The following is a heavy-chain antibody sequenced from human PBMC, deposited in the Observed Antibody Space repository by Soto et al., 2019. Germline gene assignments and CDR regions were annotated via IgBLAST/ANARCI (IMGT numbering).Heavy chain of an antibody. V-gene: IGHV4-59*01. CDR2: TFNSGST. D-gene: IGHD2-15*01. CDR3: AREVDCSGGSCYSGYYYYGMDV. Sequence: SETLSLTCTVSGAYLSTDYWSWIRQPPGKRPEWIGYTFNSGSTNQNPSLKSRVSISMDTSRNQFSLRLGSVTAADTAVYYCAREVDCSGGSCYSGYYYYGMDVWGQGTTVTVSS. CDR1: GAYLSTDY. J-gene: IGHJ6*02.